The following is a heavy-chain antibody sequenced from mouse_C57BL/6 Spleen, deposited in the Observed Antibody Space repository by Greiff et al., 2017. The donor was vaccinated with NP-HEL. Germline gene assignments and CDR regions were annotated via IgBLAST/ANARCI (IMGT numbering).Heavy chain of an antibody. V-gene: IGHV1-72*01. CDR3: ASWRDGYDGDYAMDY. Sequence: QVQLKQPGAELVKPGASVKLSCKASGYTFTSYWMHWVKQRPGRGLEWIGRIDPNSGGTKYNEKFKSKATLTVDKPSSTAYMQLSSLTSEDSAVYYCASWRDGYDGDYAMDYWGQGTSVTVSS. J-gene: IGHJ4*01. CDR1: GYTFTSYW. CDR2: IDPNSGGT. D-gene: IGHD2-2*01.